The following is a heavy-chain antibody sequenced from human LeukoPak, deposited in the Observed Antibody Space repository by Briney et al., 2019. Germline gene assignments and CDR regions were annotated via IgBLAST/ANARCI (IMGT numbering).Heavy chain of an antibody. V-gene: IGHV3-11*04. J-gene: IGHJ4*02. D-gene: IGHD3-3*01. CDR3: ARDHYDFWSGYYWFDY. CDR1: GFTFSDHD. Sequence: PGGSLRLSCAASGFTFSDHDMSWIRQAPGKGLEGGSYILSSGSTIYYADSVKGRFTISRDNAKNSLYLQMNSLRAEDTAVYYCARDHYDFWSGYYWFDYWGQGTLVTVSS. CDR2: ILSSGSTI.